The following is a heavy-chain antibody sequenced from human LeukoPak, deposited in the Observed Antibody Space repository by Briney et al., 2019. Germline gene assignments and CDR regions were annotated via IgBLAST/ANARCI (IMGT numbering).Heavy chain of an antibody. CDR3: ARGLSSVGLIGISVRSGYRYAMDV. CDR2: IYYSGST. Sequence: SETLSLTFPVSDGFISRYYWSWIRQPPGKGLEGIGYIYYSGSTNYNPSLKSRVTISVDASKSQFSLNLSSVTAADTAVYYCARGLSSVGLIGISVRSGYRYAMDVWGQGTTVTVSS. V-gene: IGHV4-59*01. CDR1: DGFISRYY. J-gene: IGHJ6*02. D-gene: IGHD3-3*01.